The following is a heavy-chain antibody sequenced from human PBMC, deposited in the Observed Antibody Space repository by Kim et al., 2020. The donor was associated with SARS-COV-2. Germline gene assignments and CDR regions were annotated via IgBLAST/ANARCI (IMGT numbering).Heavy chain of an antibody. CDR1: GFTFSSYS. J-gene: IGHJ4*02. V-gene: IGHV3-48*02. CDR3: ARDLLVRNDYGGNTLAN. CDR2: ISSSSSTI. D-gene: IGHD4-17*01. Sequence: GGSLRLSCAASGFTFSSYSMNWVRQAPGKGLEWVSYISSSSSTIYYADSVKGRFTISRDNAKNSLYLQMNSLRDEDTAVYYCARDLLVRNDYGGNTLANWGQGTLVTVSS.